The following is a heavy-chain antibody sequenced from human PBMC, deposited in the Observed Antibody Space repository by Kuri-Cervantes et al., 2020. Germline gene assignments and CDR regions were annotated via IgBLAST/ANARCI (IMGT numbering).Heavy chain of an antibody. D-gene: IGHD3-3*01. CDR2: ISSNSDYI. CDR1: GFTLSTYT. J-gene: IGHJ6*03. Sequence: GGSLRLSCAASGFTLSTYTMNWVRLAPGKGLEWVSSISSNSDYIYYADSVKGRFTISRDNAKNSLYLQMNSLRAEDTAVYYCARDHAYYDFWSGPLGYYYYYMDVWGKGTTVTVSS. CDR3: ARDHAYYDFWSGPLGYYYYYMDV. V-gene: IGHV3-21*06.